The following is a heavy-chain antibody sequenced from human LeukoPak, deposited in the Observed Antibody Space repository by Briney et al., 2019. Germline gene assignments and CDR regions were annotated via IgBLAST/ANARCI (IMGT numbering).Heavy chain of an antibody. Sequence: ASVKVSCKASGYTFTGNYMHWVRQAPGQGLEWMGRINPNSGGTNYAQKFQGRVTMTRDTSISTAYMELSRLRSDDTAVYYCARDLDPYYDSSGYAFDIWGQGTMVTVSS. D-gene: IGHD3-22*01. J-gene: IGHJ3*02. CDR2: INPNSGGT. V-gene: IGHV1-2*06. CDR1: GYTFTGNY. CDR3: ARDLDPYYDSSGYAFDI.